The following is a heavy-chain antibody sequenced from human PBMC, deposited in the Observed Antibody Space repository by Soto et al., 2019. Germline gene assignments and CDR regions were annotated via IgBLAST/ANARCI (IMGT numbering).Heavy chain of an antibody. Sequence: SLRLSCAASGFTFDDYAMHWVRQAPGKGLEWVSGISWNSGSIGYADSVKGRFTISRDNAKNSLYLQMNSLRAEDTALYYCAKDISASGYDFWAFDIWGQGTMVTVSS. CDR1: GFTFDDYA. J-gene: IGHJ3*02. CDR2: ISWNSGSI. V-gene: IGHV3-9*01. D-gene: IGHD5-12*01. CDR3: AKDISASGYDFWAFDI.